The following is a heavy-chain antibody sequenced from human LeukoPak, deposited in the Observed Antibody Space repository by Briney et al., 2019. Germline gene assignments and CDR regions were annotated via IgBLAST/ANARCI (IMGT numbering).Heavy chain of an antibody. CDR2: FDPEDGET. CDR1: GYTLTELS. D-gene: IGHD3-22*01. J-gene: IGHJ4*02. Sequence: ASVKVSCKVSGYTLTELSMHWVRQAPGKGLEWMGGFDPEDGETIYAQKFQGRVTMTEDTSTDTAYMELSSLRSEDTAVYYCARRAYYYDSSGYYALGYWGQGTLVTVSS. CDR3: ARRAYYYDSSGYYALGY. V-gene: IGHV1-24*01.